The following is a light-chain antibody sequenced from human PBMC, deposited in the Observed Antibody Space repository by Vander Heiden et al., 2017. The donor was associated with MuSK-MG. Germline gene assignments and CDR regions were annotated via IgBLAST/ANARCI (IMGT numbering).Light chain of an antibody. CDR3: QQRSNWPIT. CDR1: QSIRSY. Sequence: EIVLTQSPATLSLSLGESATLSCRASQSIRSYLAWYQQKPGQAPRLLIYDASNRATSIPARFRGSGSGTDFTLTISSLEPEDFAVYYCQQRSNWPITFGQGTRLEIK. J-gene: IGKJ5*01. V-gene: IGKV3-11*01. CDR2: DAS.